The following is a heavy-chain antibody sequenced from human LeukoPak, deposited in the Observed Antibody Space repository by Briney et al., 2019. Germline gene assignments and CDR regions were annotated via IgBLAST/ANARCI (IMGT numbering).Heavy chain of an antibody. CDR1: GFTFDDYA. V-gene: IGHV3-9*01. CDR3: AKDFLSEVYSDYMDV. Sequence: GGSLRLSCAASGFTFDDYAMHWVRQAPGKGLEWVSGISWNSGSIGYADSVKGRFTISRDSAKNSLYLQMNSLRAEDTALYYCAKDFLSEVYSDYMDVWGKGTTVTVSS. D-gene: IGHD2-21*01. CDR2: ISWNSGSI. J-gene: IGHJ6*03.